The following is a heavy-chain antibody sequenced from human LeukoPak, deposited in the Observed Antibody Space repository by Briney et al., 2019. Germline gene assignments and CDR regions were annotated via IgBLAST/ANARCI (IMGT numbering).Heavy chain of an antibody. CDR2: IYYSGST. J-gene: IGHJ5*02. Sequence: SDTLSLTCTVSGGSIGSYYWSWIRQPPGKGLEWIGYIYYSGSTNYSPSLKSRVTISVDTSKNQFSLKLSSVTAADTAVYYCARRGYSSSWYESNWFDPWGQGTLVTVSS. V-gene: IGHV4-59*08. CDR1: GGSIGSYY. D-gene: IGHD6-13*01. CDR3: ARRGYSSSWYESNWFDP.